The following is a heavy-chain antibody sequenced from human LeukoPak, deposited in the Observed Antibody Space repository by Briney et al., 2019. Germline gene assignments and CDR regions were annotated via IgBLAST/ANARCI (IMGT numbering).Heavy chain of an antibody. V-gene: IGHV3-7*05. Sequence: GGSLRLSCAASGFIFSTYWMSWVRLAPGKGLGWVANINQDGSETFYVDSVKGRFTISRDNGKNSMFVQMDSLRAEDTAVYYCVRGFDGYFGFDLWGQGTMVTVSS. J-gene: IGHJ3*01. D-gene: IGHD5-24*01. CDR1: GFIFSTYW. CDR3: VRGFDGYFGFDL. CDR2: INQDGSET.